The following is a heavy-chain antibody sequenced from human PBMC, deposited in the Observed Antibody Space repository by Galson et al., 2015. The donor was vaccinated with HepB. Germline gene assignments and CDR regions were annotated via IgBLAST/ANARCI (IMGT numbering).Heavy chain of an antibody. V-gene: IGHV3-48*04. CDR1: GFTFGRHT. CDR3: ATVLFGSGAYWTFDI. Sequence: SLRLSCAASGFTFGRHTMSWVRQTPGQGLQWLSYISTNGATIHYADSVKGRFTVARDNAKNTMFLQMNSLRAEDTAVYYCATVLFGSGAYWTFDIWGQGTLVTVSS. CDR2: ISTNGATI. D-gene: IGHD3-22*01. J-gene: IGHJ3*02.